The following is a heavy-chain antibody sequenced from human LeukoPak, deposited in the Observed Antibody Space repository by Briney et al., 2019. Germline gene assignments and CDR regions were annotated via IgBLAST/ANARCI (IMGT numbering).Heavy chain of an antibody. CDR2: INPNSGGT. Sequence: ASVKVSCKASGYTFSGYYMHWVRQAPGQGLEWMGRINPNSGGTDYAEKFQGRVTMTRDTSISTAYMGLSRLRSDDTAVYHCARDGFDNWGQGTLVTVSS. CDR1: GYTFSGYY. V-gene: IGHV1-2*06. CDR3: ARDGFDN. J-gene: IGHJ4*02.